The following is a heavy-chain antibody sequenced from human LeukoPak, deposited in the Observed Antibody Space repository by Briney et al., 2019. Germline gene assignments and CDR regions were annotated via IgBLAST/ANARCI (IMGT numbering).Heavy chain of an antibody. CDR1: GLALADYA. V-gene: IGHV3-43*02. CDR2: ISGDGGRT. D-gene: IGHD5-24*01. J-gene: IGHJ4*02. Sequence: GRSLRPSCAASGLALADYAMHWVRHAPGTGLEWVSLISGDGGRTYYADAVKGRFTISRDNSKNSLYLQMNSLRSEDTALYYCAKDIRGDGYNSRFDYWGQGTLVTVSP. CDR3: AKDIRGDGYNSRFDY.